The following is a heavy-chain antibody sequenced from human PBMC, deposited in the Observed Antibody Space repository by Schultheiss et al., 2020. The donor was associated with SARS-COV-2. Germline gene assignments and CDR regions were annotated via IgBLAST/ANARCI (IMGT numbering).Heavy chain of an antibody. CDR2: IYYSGST. D-gene: IGHD6-13*01. CDR1: GGSISSGGYY. CDR3: ARGQTAGAKFDY. J-gene: IGHJ4*02. Sequence: SETLSLTCTVSGGSISSGGYYWSWIRQHPGKGLEWIGYIYYSGSTNYNPSLKSRVTISVDTSKNQFSLKLSSVTAADTAVYYCARGQTAGAKFDYWGQGTLVTVSS. V-gene: IGHV4-61*08.